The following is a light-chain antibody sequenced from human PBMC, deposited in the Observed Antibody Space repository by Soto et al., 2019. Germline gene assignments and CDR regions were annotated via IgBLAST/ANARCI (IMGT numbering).Light chain of an antibody. V-gene: IGKV1-5*03. Sequence: DIQMTQSPSTLSTSVGDRVTITCRASQSISSWLARYPQKPGKAPKLLIYKASSLESGVPSRFSGSGSGTEFTLTISRLQPDDFATYYCQQYHTWWTFGQGTKVEI. CDR1: QSISSW. CDR2: KAS. CDR3: QQYHTWWT. J-gene: IGKJ1*01.